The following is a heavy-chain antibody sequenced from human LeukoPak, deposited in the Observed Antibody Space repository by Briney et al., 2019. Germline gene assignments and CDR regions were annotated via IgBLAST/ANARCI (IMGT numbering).Heavy chain of an antibody. V-gene: IGHV1-69*13. CDR2: IIPIFGTA. J-gene: IGHJ4*02. D-gene: IGHD2-2*02. Sequence: ASVKVSCKASGGTFSSYAINWVRQAPGQGLEWMGGIIPIFGTANYAQKFQGRVTITADESTSTAYMELSSLRSEDTAVYYCARGYCSSTSCYSRQAYYFDYWGQGTLVTVSS. CDR1: GGTFSSYA. CDR3: ARGYCSSTSCYSRQAYYFDY.